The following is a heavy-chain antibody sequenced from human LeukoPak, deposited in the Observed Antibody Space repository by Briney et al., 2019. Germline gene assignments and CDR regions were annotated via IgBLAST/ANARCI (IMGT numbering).Heavy chain of an antibody. J-gene: IGHJ6*03. V-gene: IGHV1-69*05. CDR2: IIPIFGTA. CDR1: GGTFSSYA. D-gene: IGHD3-22*01. CDR3: ARGVSGYQGYYNMDV. Sequence: SVKVSCKASGGTFSSYAINWVRQAPGQGLEWVGRIIPIFGTANYAQKFQGSVTITTDESTSTAYMELSSLRSEDTAVYYCARGVSGYQGYYNMDVWDKGTTVTVSS.